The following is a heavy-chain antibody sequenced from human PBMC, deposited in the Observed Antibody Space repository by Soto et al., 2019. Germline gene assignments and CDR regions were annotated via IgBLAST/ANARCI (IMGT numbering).Heavy chain of an antibody. D-gene: IGHD6-13*01. J-gene: IGHJ5*02. CDR3: ARDHSSNWRGWFDP. CDR2: ITNDGSST. V-gene: IGHV3-74*01. CDR1: GFTFSNYW. Sequence: GGSRLSCAASGFTFSNYWMHWVRQAPGKGLVWVSRITNDGSSTSYADSVKGRFTISRDNAKNTLYLQMNSLRADDTAVYYCARDHSSNWRGWFDPWGQGTLVTVSS.